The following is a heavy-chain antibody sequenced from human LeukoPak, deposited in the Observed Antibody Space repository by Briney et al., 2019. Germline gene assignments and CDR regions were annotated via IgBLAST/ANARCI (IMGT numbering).Heavy chain of an antibody. V-gene: IGHV1-18*01. CDR1: GYTFTSSG. CDR2: VSPYNDRT. J-gene: IGHJ4*02. Sequence: GASVKVSSKASGYTFTSSGITWVRQAPGQGLEWMGWVSPYNDRTNYAQSLQGRVTMTTDTSTSTAYMELRSLTSDDTAIYYCARTYYYDSSGSVFDYWGQGTLVTVSS. CDR3: ARTYYYDSSGSVFDY. D-gene: IGHD3-22*01.